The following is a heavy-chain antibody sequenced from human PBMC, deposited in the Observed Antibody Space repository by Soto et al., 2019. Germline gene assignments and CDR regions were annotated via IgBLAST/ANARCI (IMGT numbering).Heavy chain of an antibody. J-gene: IGHJ4*02. Sequence: KASETLSLTCTVSGGSVSGGSYYWSWIRHPPGKGLEWIGYIYYSGSTNYNPSLKSRVTISVDTSKNQFSLKLSSVTAADTAVYYCARDGSSGYSYGWGQGTLVTVSS. D-gene: IGHD3-22*01. CDR2: IYYSGST. V-gene: IGHV4-61*01. CDR1: GGSVSGGSYY. CDR3: ARDGSSGYSYG.